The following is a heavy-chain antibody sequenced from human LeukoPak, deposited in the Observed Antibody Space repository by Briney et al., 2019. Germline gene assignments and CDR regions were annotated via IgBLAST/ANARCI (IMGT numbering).Heavy chain of an antibody. Sequence: GGSLRLSCVASGFTFNNYAMNWVRQAPGKGLEWVSSIRSRSSYIYYADSVKGRFTISRDNANNSRYLQMTSLRAEETAVYYCARFRFGYYDNSAPPWGQGTLVTVSS. V-gene: IGHV3-21*01. J-gene: IGHJ5*02. CDR2: IRSRSSYI. D-gene: IGHD3-22*01. CDR1: GFTFNNYA. CDR3: ARFRFGYYDNSAPP.